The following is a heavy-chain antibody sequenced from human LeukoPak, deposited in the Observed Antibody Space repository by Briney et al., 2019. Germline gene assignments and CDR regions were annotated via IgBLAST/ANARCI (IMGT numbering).Heavy chain of an antibody. J-gene: IGHJ3*02. V-gene: IGHV3-74*01. Sequence: GGSLRLSCAASGFTFSSYWMHWVRQAPGKGLLWVSNINGDRSRTAYVGSVKGRFTVSRDNAKNTLYLQMNSLRVEDTAVYYCARFSYYAFDIWGQGTMVTVSS. CDR2: INGDRSRT. D-gene: IGHD3-10*01. CDR3: ARFSYYAFDI. CDR1: GFTFSSYW.